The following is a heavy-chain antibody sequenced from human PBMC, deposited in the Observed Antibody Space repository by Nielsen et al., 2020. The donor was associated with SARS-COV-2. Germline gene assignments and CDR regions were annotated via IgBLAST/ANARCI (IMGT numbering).Heavy chain of an antibody. CDR3: ARGVGVTKRNSNWFDP. D-gene: IGHD3-10*01. Sequence: ASVKVSCKASGYTFTSYGISWVRQAPGQGLEWMGWISAYNGNTNYAQKLQGRATMTTDTSTSTAYMELRSLRSDDTAVYYCARGVGVTKRNSNWFDPWGQGTLVTVSS. V-gene: IGHV1-18*01. J-gene: IGHJ5*02. CDR1: GYTFTSYG. CDR2: ISAYNGNT.